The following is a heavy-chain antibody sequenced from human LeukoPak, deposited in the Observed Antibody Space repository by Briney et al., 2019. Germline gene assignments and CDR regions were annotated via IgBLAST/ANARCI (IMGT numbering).Heavy chain of an antibody. J-gene: IGHJ5*02. Sequence: PSQTLSLTCTVSGGSFSSGDYYWSWIRQPPGKGLEWIGYIYYSGSTYYNPSLKSRVTISVDTSKNQFSLKLSSVTAADTAVYYCARAWDYVYNWFDPWGQGTLVTVSS. V-gene: IGHV4-30-4*01. CDR3: ARAWDYVYNWFDP. CDR2: IYYSGST. CDR1: GGSFSSGDYY. D-gene: IGHD3-16*01.